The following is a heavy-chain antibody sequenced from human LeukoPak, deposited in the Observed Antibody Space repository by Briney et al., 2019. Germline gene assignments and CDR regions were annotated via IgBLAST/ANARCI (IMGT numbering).Heavy chain of an antibody. CDR3: ARDLGSVVPSAFDI. Sequence: PSQTLSLTCTVSGGSISSGGYYWSWIRQPPGKGLEWIGYIYHSGSTYYNPFLKSRVTISVDRSKNQFSLKLSSVTAADTAVYYCARDLGSVVPSAFDIWGQGTMVTVSS. J-gene: IGHJ3*02. V-gene: IGHV4-30-2*01. CDR1: GGSISSGGYY. D-gene: IGHD2-2*01. CDR2: IYHSGST.